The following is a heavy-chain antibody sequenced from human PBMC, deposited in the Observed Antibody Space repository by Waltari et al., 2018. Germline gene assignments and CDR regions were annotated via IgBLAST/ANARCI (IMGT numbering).Heavy chain of an antibody. D-gene: IGHD3-10*01. J-gene: IGHJ4*02. CDR2: VDHSAGT. CDR3: SSRVGRGVITTQEY. Sequence: WIRQPPGKGVEWICEVDHSAGTNYSPSLKWRVTISADTSKNLFSRKLASLTAAGTTGYYCSSRVGRGVITTQEYWGQGALVAVSS. V-gene: IGHV4-34*01.